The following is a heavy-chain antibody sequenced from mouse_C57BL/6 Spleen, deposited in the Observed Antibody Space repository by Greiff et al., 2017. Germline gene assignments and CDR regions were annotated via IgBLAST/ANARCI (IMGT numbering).Heavy chain of an antibody. CDR1: GYTFTSYW. Sequence: QVQLQQPGAELVRPGSSVKLSCKASGYTFTSYWMHWVKQRPIQGLEWIGNIDPSDSETHYNQKFKDKAPLTVAKSSSTAYMQLSSLTSEDSAVYYCARSTGTAFAYWGQGTLVTVSA. D-gene: IGHD4-1*02. J-gene: IGHJ3*01. V-gene: IGHV1-52*01. CDR2: IDPSDSET. CDR3: ARSTGTAFAY.